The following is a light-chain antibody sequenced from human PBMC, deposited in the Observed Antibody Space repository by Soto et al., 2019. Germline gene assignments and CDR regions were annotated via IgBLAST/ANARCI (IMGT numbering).Light chain of an antibody. CDR1: SSDVGGYDY. CDR3: QSYDSGLSDVV. J-gene: IGLJ2*01. V-gene: IGLV2-14*01. CDR2: EVS. Sequence: QSALTQPASVSGSPGQSITISCTGTSSDVGGYDYVSWYQQHPGKAPTLMIYEVSNRPSGVSNRFSGSKSGSTASLAITGLQAEDEADYYCQSYDSGLSDVVFGGGTKLTVL.